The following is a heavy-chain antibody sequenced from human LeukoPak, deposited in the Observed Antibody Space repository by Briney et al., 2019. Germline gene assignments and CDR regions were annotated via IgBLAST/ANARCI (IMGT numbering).Heavy chain of an antibody. V-gene: IGHV3-53*01. J-gene: IGHJ4*02. Sequence: GGSLRLSCTVPGFTVSSNSMSWVRQAPGKGLEWVSFIYSGGNTLYSDSVKGRFTISRDNSKNTLYLQMNSLRAEDTAVYYCARGRPLGANFWVYWGQGTLVAVSS. CDR3: ARGRPLGANFWVY. CDR1: GFTVSSNS. D-gene: IGHD3-16*01. CDR2: IYSGGNT.